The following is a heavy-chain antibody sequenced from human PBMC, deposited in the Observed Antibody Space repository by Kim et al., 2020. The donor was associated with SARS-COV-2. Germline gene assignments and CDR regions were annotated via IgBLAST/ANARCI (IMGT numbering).Heavy chain of an antibody. J-gene: IGHJ6*02. V-gene: IGHV4-39*01. Sequence: LKRRVTISVDTSKNQFSLKLSSVTAADTAVYYCARGIAAAKNYYYYGMDVWGQGTTVTVSS. D-gene: IGHD6-13*01. CDR3: ARGIAAAKNYYYYGMDV.